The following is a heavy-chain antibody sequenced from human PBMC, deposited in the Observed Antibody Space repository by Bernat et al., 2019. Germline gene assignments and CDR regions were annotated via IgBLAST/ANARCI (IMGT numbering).Heavy chain of an antibody. J-gene: IGHJ3*01. V-gene: IGHV3-15*01. CDR3: NTDVWDIVVVPN. CDR2: IKSKTDGGTT. D-gene: IGHD2-2*01. CDR1: GFTFSNAW. Sequence: EVQLVESGGGLVKPGGSLRLSCAASGFTFSNAWMSWVRQAPGKGLEWVGRIKSKTDGGTTDYAAPVKGRFTISRDDSKNTLYLQMNSLKTEDTAVYYCNTDVWDIVVVPNWGQGTMVPVSS.